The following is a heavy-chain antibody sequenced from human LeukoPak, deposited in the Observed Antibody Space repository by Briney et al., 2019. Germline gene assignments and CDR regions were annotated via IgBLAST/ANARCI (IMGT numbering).Heavy chain of an antibody. J-gene: IGHJ3*02. Sequence: GGSLRLSCAASGFSVSSNYMSWVRQAPGKGLEWGSVIYSGGDTYYADSVKGRFTISRDNSKNTLYLQMNSLRAEDTAVYYCARYPVGAGLPDAFDIWGQGTLVTVSS. CDR1: GFSVSSNY. CDR2: IYSGGDT. V-gene: IGHV3-66*01. CDR3: ARYPVGAGLPDAFDI. D-gene: IGHD1-26*01.